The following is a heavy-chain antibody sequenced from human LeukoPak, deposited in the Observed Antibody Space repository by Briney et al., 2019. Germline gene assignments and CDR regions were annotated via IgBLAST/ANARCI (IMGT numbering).Heavy chain of an antibody. V-gene: IGHV3-72*01. Sequence: GGTLRLSCAASGFTFSDHYMDWVRQAPGKGLEWVGGTRNKANSYTTEYAASVKGRFTISRDDSKNSLYLQMNSLKTGDTAVYYCAREGCSSTSCYDNGMDVWGKGTTVTVSS. CDR2: TRNKANSYTT. D-gene: IGHD2-2*01. CDR1: GFTFSDHY. CDR3: AREGCSSTSCYDNGMDV. J-gene: IGHJ6*04.